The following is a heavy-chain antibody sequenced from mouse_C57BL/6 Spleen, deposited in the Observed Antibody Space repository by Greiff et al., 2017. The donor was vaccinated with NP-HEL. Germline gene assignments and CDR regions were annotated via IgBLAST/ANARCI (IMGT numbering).Heavy chain of an antibody. V-gene: IGHV3-6*01. CDR1: GYSITSGYY. Sequence: DVKLVESGPGLVKPSQSLSLTCSVTGYSITSGYYWNWIRQFPGNKLEWMGYISYDGSNNYNPSLKNRISITRDTSKNQFFLKLNSVTTEDTATYYCASGGYGGNPPFAYWGQGTLVTVSA. J-gene: IGHJ3*01. D-gene: IGHD1-1*02. CDR2: ISYDGSN. CDR3: ASGGYGGNPPFAY.